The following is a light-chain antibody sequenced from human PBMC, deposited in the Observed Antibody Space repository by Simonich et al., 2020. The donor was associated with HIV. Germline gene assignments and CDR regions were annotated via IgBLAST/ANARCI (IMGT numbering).Light chain of an antibody. CDR1: QSVLYNSNNKNY. J-gene: IGKJ1*01. V-gene: IGKV4-1*01. CDR2: WAS. CDR3: QQYYSTPRT. Sequence: DIVMTQSPDSLAVSLGERATIKCKSSQSVLYNSNNKNYLVWYQQKPGQPPKLLIYWASTRESGVPDRFSGSGSGTDFTLTISSLQAEDVAVYYCQQYYSTPRTFGQGTKVEIK.